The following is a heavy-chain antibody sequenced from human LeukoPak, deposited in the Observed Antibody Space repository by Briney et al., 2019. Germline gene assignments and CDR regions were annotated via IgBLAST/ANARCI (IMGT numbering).Heavy chain of an antibody. V-gene: IGHV4-30-4*01. Sequence: PSETLSLTCAVYGGSFSGYYWSWIRQPLGKGLEWIGYIYYSGSTYYNPSLKSRVTISVDTSKNQFSLKLSSVTAADTAVYYCARVHGDYLNFDYRGQGTLVTVSS. D-gene: IGHD4-17*01. J-gene: IGHJ4*02. CDR3: ARVHGDYLNFDY. CDR1: GGSFSGYY. CDR2: IYYSGST.